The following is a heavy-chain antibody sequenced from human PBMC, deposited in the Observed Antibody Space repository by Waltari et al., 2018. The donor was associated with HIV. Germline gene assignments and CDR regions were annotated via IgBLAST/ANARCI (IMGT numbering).Heavy chain of an antibody. J-gene: IGHJ4*02. CDR2: ISSDGTKK. CDR3: ARVYGSGTYFDFYYFYL. D-gene: IGHD3-10*01. CDR1: GFTFSNYA. V-gene: IGHV3-30*01. Sequence: QARLVESGGGVARPGGSLRLSCTASGFTFSNYAMHWVRQAPGKGLEWVALISSDGTKKHFADSVKGRFTISRDNSKDTLYLQMNSLAAEDTAVYFCARVYGSGTYFDFYYFYLWGQGARVTVSS.